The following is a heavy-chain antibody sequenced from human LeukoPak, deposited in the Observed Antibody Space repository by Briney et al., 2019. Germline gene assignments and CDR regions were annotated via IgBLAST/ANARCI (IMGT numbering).Heavy chain of an antibody. D-gene: IGHD1-26*01. CDR3: ARIRSRKWGFDC. CDR1: GGSFIGYY. CDR2: INHFGST. Sequence: SETLSLTCAVYGGSFIGYYWSWIRQPPGKGLEWIGEINHFGSTNYNPSLKSRVTISIDTSKNQFSLKLSSVTAADTAVYYCARIRSRKWGFDCWGQGTLVTVSS. V-gene: IGHV4-34*01. J-gene: IGHJ4*02.